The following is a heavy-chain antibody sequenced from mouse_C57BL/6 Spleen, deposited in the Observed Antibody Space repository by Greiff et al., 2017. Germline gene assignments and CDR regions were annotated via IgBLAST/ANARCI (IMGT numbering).Heavy chain of an antibody. V-gene: IGHV5-6*01. J-gene: IGHJ4*01. CDR1: GFTFSSYG. CDR2: ISSGGSYT. D-gene: IGHD1-1*01. Sequence: EVKVVESGGDLVKPGGSLKLSCAASGFTFSSYGMSWVRQTPDKRLEWVATISSGGSYTYYPDSVKGRFTISRDNAKNTLYLQMSSLKSEDTAMYYCARHTITTVVANYYAMDYWGQGTSVTVSA. CDR3: ARHTITTVVANYYAMDY.